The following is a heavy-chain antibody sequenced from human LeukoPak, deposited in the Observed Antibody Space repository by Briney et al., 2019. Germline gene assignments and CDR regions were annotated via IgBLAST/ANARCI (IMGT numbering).Heavy chain of an antibody. J-gene: IGHJ6*03. V-gene: IGHV3-53*01. D-gene: IGHD3-22*01. CDR3: ARVMDSSGYYYYYYMDV. Sequence: GGSLRLSCAASGFSVRDSYISWVRQAPGKRLEWLAFIYVSGTTFYAASVKGRFTISRDNAKNSLYLQMNSLRAEDTAVYYCARVMDSSGYYYYYYMDVWGKGTTVTVSS. CDR1: GFSVRDSY. CDR2: IYVSGTT.